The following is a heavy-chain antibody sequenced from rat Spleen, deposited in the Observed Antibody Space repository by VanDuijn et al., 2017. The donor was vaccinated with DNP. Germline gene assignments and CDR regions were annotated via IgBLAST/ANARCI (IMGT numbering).Heavy chain of an antibody. CDR1: GFSITSKY. Sequence: EVQLQESGPGLVKTSQSLSLTCSVTGFSITSKYWAWIRKLPGDKMEWTGYIDYSGNTGYNPSLKSRISITRDTSNNQFFLQLKSVTTEDTATYYCARGNDDYYPNWYFDFWGPGTMVTVSS. D-gene: IGHD1-12*03. CDR2: IDYSGNT. V-gene: IGHV3-1*01. CDR3: ARGNDDYYPNWYFDF. J-gene: IGHJ1*01.